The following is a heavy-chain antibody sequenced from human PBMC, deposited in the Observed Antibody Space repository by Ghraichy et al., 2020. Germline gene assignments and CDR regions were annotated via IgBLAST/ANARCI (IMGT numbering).Heavy chain of an antibody. Sequence: GRSLRLSCAASGFTFSSYAMHWVRQAPGKGLEWVAVISYDGSTRYYADSVRGRFTISRDNSKNTLYLQMISLETEDTAVYYCARVRWLQLEAPDYWGQGTLVTVSS. CDR3: ARVRWLQLEAPDY. V-gene: IGHV3-30*04. CDR1: GFTFSSYA. J-gene: IGHJ4*02. D-gene: IGHD5-24*01. CDR2: ISYDGSTR.